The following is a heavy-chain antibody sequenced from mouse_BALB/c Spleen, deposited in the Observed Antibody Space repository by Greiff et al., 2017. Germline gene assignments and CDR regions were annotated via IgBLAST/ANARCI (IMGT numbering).Heavy chain of an antibody. D-gene: IGHD3-1*01. Sequence: EVQLQESGGGLVQPGGSMKLSCVASGFTFSNYWMNWVRQSPEKGLEWVAEIRLKSNNYATHYAESVKGRFTISRDDSKSSVYLQMNNLRAEDTGIYYCTRSKLDYFDYWGQGTTLTVSS. J-gene: IGHJ2*01. CDR1: GFTFSNYW. V-gene: IGHV6-6*02. CDR3: TRSKLDYFDY. CDR2: IRLKSNNYAT.